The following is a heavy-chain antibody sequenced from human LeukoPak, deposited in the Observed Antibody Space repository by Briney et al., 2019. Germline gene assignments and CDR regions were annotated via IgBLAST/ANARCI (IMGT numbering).Heavy chain of an antibody. CDR1: GGSISGYF. V-gene: IGHV4-4*07. CDR3: AREPTSGREPTSGRPLDY. J-gene: IGHJ4*02. CDR2: IYSSGSN. Sequence: KPSETLSLTCTVSGGSISGYFWSWIRQPAGKGLEWIGRIYSSGSNNYNPSLKGRVTMSLDTSKNHLSLNLSSVTAADTAVYYCAREPTSGREPTSGRPLDYWGQGTLVTVSS. D-gene: IGHD5-12*01.